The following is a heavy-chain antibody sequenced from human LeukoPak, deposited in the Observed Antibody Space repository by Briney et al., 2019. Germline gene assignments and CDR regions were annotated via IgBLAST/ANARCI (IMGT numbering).Heavy chain of an antibody. V-gene: IGHV3-9*01. D-gene: IGHD5-12*01. Sequence: GGSLRLSCAASGFTFDDYAMHWVRQAPGKGLEWVSGISWNSGSIGYADSVRGRFTISRDNAKNTLFLQMVGLRAEDTAIYYCVRDGDAYDFDLWGQGILVTVSS. CDR2: ISWNSGSI. CDR3: VRDGDAYDFDL. J-gene: IGHJ4*02. CDR1: GFTFDDYA.